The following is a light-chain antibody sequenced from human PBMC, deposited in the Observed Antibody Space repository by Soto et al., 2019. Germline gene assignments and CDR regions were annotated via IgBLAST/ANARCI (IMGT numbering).Light chain of an antibody. V-gene: IGKV1-5*01. Sequence: DIQMTQSPSTLTASVGVRVTITCRACQCIHRWLAWYQQKPGQAPKLLIYDASSLRSRVPSRFSGSGSGIELTRTISGLQPDDFGSYYCQRYNNYSPTFGQGTKLEIK. CDR2: DAS. CDR1: QCIHRW. CDR3: QRYNNYSPT. J-gene: IGKJ2*01.